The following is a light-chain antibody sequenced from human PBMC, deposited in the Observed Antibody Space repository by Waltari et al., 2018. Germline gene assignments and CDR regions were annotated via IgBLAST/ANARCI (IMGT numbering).Light chain of an antibody. CDR1: GSDY. Sequence: HSALTQPRSVSGSAGQSVTISCPGTGSDYVSWYQQLPVKAPKLVIYDVSKRPSGVPVRVSRSKSGTPATLTGSGLQAEDEADYYCCSFEDTWVFGGGTKLTVL. V-gene: IGLV2-11*01. J-gene: IGLJ3*02. CDR2: DVS. CDR3: CSFEDTWV.